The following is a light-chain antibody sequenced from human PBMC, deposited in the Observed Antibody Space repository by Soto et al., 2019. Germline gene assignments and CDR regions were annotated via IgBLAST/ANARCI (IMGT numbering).Light chain of an antibody. Sequence: EIVLTQSPGTLSLSPGERATLSCRASQSVGRYLGWYQQAPGQAPRLLMYGASSRATGIPDRFSGSGSGTDITLTISRLEPQDFVVYYCQQYGASSITFGQGTRLNIK. CDR3: QQYGASSIT. CDR1: QSVGRY. J-gene: IGKJ5*01. CDR2: GAS. V-gene: IGKV3-20*01.